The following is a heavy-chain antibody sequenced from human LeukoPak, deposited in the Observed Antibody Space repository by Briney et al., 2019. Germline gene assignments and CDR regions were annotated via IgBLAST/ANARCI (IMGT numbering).Heavy chain of an antibody. CDR1: GFTFSTYG. Sequence: GWSLRLSCAASGFTFSTYGMSWVRQAPGKGLEWVSAISGSGTGTYYADSVKGRFTISRDNSKSTMYLQMNSLRLEDTAVYYCAKDRPASHGSGSFGDYWGQGTQVTVST. V-gene: IGHV3-23*01. CDR3: AKDRPASHGSGSFGDY. J-gene: IGHJ4*02. CDR2: ISGSGTGT. D-gene: IGHD3-10*01.